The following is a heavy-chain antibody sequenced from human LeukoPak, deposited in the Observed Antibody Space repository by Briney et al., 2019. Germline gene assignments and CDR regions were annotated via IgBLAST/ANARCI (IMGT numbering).Heavy chain of an antibody. V-gene: IGHV3-7*03. CDR3: AKDTHFYGQGAFDI. CDR2: IKQDGSEK. D-gene: IGHD3-10*01. CDR1: GFTFSSYW. J-gene: IGHJ3*02. Sequence: SGGSLRLSCAASGFTFSSYWMSWVRQAPGKGLEWVANIKQDGSEKYYVDSVKGRFTISRDNAKNSLYLQMDSLRTEDTALYFCAKDTHFYGQGAFDIWGQGTVVTVSS.